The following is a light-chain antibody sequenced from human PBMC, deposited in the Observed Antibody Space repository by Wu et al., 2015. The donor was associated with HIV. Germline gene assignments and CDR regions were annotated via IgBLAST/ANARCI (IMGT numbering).Light chain of an antibody. Sequence: VLTQSPGTLSLSPGERATLSCRASQTIDPNSLAWFQQKPGQTPRLPIFSTNIRASDTPDRISGSGSGTDFTLTISGLEPEDFAMYYCHHYGGSPFGGGTRVE. CDR1: QTIDPNS. CDR3: HHYGGSP. CDR2: STN. V-gene: IGKV3-20*01. J-gene: IGKJ4*01.